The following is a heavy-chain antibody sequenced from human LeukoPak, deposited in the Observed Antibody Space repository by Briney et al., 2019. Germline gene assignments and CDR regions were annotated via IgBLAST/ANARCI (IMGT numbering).Heavy chain of an antibody. CDR2: IYYSGST. V-gene: IGHV4-61*01. CDR1: GGSVSSGSYY. CDR3: ARGREGGSGWYGTFDY. D-gene: IGHD6-19*01. Sequence: PSETLSLTCTVSGGSVSSGSYYWSWIRQPPGKGLEWIGYIYYSGSTNYNPSLKSRVTISVDTSKNQFSLKLSSVTAADTAVYYCARGREGGSGWYGTFDYWGQGTLVTVSS. J-gene: IGHJ4*02.